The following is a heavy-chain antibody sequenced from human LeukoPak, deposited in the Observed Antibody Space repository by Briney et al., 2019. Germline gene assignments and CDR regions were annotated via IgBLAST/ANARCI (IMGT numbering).Heavy chain of an antibody. CDR2: ISSSSSTI. J-gene: IGHJ3*02. Sequence: GGSLRLSCAASGFTFSSYSMNWVRQAPGKGLEWVSYISSSSSTIYYADSVKGRFTISRDNAKNSLYLQMNSLRAEDTAVYYCARARSGYLDAFDIWGQGTMVTVSS. V-gene: IGHV3-48*01. CDR3: ARARSGYLDAFDI. CDR1: GFTFSSYS. D-gene: IGHD3-3*01.